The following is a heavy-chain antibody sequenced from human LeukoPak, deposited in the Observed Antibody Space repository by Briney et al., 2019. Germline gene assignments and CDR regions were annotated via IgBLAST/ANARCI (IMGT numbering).Heavy chain of an antibody. CDR1: GFTFRYYA. V-gene: IGHV3-23*01. CDR3: ARGVEPLAANTLAY. J-gene: IGHJ4*02. Sequence: HPGGSLRLSCSGSGFTFRYYAMSWLRQAPGKGLEWVAGISGSGLTTYDADSVQGRFTISRDNSKNTLYLEMNSLSPDDTAVYYCARGVEPLAANTLAYWGQGTLVTVSS. CDR2: ISGSGLTT. D-gene: IGHD3-16*01.